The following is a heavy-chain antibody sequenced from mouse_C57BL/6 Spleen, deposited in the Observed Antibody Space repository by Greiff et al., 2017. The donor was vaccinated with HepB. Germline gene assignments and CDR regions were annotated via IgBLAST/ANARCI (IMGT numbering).Heavy chain of an antibody. CDR1: GYTFTSYW. D-gene: IGHD1-1*01. Sequence: QVQLKQPGAELVKPGASVKLSCKASGYTFTSYWMHWVKQRPGQGLEWIGMIHPNSGSTNYNEKFKSKATLTVDKSSSTAYMQLSSLTSEDSAVYYCARKYGRDFDYWGQGTTLTVSS. V-gene: IGHV1-64*01. CDR3: ARKYGRDFDY. J-gene: IGHJ2*01. CDR2: IHPNSGST.